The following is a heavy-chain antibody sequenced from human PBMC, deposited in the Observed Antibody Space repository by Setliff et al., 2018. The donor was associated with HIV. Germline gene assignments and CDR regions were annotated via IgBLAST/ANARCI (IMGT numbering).Heavy chain of an antibody. J-gene: IGHJ1*01. D-gene: IGHD3-22*01. V-gene: IGHV1-69*10. CDR2: IIPILGIA. CDR1: GGTFSSYA. CDR3: ATVRRYYYDSSGQEYFQH. Sequence: SVKVSCKASGGTFSSYAISWVRQAPGQGLEWMGGIIPILGIANYAQKFQGRVTMTEDTSTDTAYMELSSLRSEDTAVYYCATVRRYYYDSSGQEYFQHWGQGTLVTVSS.